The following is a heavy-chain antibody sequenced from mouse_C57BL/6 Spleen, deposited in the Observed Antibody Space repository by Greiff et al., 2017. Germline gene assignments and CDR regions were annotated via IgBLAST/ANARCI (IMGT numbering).Heavy chain of an antibody. CDR3: ARSCTYYSNPYAMDY. CDR2: IYPGDGDT. CDR1: GYAFSSSW. Sequence: VKVVESGPELVKPGASVKISCKASGYAFSSSWMNWVKQRPGKGLEWIGRIYPGDGDTNYNGKFKGKATLTADKSSSTAYMQLSSLTSEDSAVYFCARSCTYYSNPYAMDYWGQGTSVTVSS. D-gene: IGHD2-5*01. V-gene: IGHV1-82*01. J-gene: IGHJ4*01.